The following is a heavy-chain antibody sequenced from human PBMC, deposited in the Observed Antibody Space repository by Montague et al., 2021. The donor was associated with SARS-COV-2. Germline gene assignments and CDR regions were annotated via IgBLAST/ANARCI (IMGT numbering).Heavy chain of an antibody. V-gene: IGHV3-21*01. CDR2: ISSSSSYI. CDR3: ARPAAMRAGWFDP. Sequence: SLRLSFAASGLTFSSYSMNWVRQAPGKGLEWVSSISSSSSYIYYADSVKGRFTISRDNAKNSLYLQMNSLRAEDTAVYYCARPAAMRAGWFDPWGQGTLVTVSS. D-gene: IGHD2-2*01. J-gene: IGHJ5*02. CDR1: GLTFSSYS.